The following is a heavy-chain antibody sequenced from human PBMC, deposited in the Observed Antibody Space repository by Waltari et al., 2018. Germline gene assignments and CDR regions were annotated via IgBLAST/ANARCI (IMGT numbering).Heavy chain of an antibody. Sequence: QVQLRQWGAGLLKPSETLSLTCAVYGGSFSGYYWSWIRQPPGKGLEWIGEINHSGSTNYNPSLKSRVTISVDTSKNQFSLKLSSVTAADTAVCYCARRIGGDTAVALDWYFDLWGRGTLVTVSS. CDR1: GGSFSGYY. V-gene: IGHV4-34*01. J-gene: IGHJ2*01. CDR2: INHSGST. CDR3: ARRIGGDTAVALDWYFDL. D-gene: IGHD5-18*01.